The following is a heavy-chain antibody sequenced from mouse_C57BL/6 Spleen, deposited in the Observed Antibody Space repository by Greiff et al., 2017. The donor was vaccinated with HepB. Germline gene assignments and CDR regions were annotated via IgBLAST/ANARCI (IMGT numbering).Heavy chain of an antibody. Sequence: QVQLKQSGAELVRPGTSVKVSCKASGYAFTNYLIEWVKQRPGQGLEWIGVINPGSGGTNYNEKFKGKATLTADKSSSTAYMQLSSLTSEDSAVYFCARDGDGYDAMDYWGQGTSVTVSS. CDR1: GYAFTNYL. J-gene: IGHJ4*01. CDR2: INPGSGGT. V-gene: IGHV1-54*01. D-gene: IGHD2-3*01. CDR3: ARDGDGYDAMDY.